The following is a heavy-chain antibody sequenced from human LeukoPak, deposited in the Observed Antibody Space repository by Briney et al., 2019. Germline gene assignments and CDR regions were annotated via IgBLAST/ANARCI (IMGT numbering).Heavy chain of an antibody. CDR3: ARRGSSFFDY. V-gene: IGHV4-39*01. D-gene: IGHD6-13*01. J-gene: IGHJ4*02. Sequence: SETLSLTCTVSGDSISSSTYYWGWIRRPPGKGLEWIGSIYYSGSTYYNPSLKSRVTISIDTSKNQFSLKLSSVTAADTAVYYCARRGSSFFDYWGQGILVTVSS. CDR2: IYYSGST. CDR1: GDSISSSTYY.